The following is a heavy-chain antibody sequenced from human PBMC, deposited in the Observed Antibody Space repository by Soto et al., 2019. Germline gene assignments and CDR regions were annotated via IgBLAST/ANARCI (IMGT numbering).Heavy chain of an antibody. CDR1: GYTFTSYD. CDR3: AGNGSGYYYYAFDI. D-gene: IGHD3-22*01. V-gene: IGHV1-8*01. J-gene: IGHJ3*02. CDR2: MNPNSGNT. Sequence: ASVNVSCKASGYTFTSYDINWVRQATGQGLEWMGWMNPNSGNTGYAQKFQGRITMTRNTSISTAYMELSSLRSVDTAENSCAGNGSGYYYYAFDIWGQGTMVTVSS.